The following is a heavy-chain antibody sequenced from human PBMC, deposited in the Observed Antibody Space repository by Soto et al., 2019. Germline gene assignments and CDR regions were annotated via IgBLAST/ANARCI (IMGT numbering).Heavy chain of an antibody. V-gene: IGHV3-30-3*01. CDR1: GFTFSSYA. CDR2: ISYDGSNK. Sequence: QVQLVESGGGVVQPGRSLRLSCAASGFTFSSYAMHWVRQAPGKGLEWVAVISYDGSNKYYADSVKGRLTISRDNSKNTLYLQMNSLRAEDTAVYYCAREPGIAVAGLDYWGQGTLVTVSS. CDR3: AREPGIAVAGLDY. D-gene: IGHD6-19*01. J-gene: IGHJ4*02.